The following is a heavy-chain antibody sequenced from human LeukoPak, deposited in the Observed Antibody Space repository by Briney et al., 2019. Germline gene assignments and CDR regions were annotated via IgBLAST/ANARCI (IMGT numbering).Heavy chain of an antibody. Sequence: PGGSLRLSCAASGFTFSDYYMSWIRQAPGKGLEWVSYISSSGGTIYYADSVKGRFTISRDNAKNSLYLQMNSLRAEDTAVYYCARDRNYYDSSGYHRVDYWGQGTLVTVSS. CDR2: ISSSGGTI. J-gene: IGHJ4*02. CDR3: ARDRNYYDSSGYHRVDY. V-gene: IGHV3-11*04. D-gene: IGHD3-22*01. CDR1: GFTFSDYY.